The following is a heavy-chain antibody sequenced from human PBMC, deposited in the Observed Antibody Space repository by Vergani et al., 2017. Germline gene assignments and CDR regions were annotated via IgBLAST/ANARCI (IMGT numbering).Heavy chain of an antibody. V-gene: IGHV3-21*02. J-gene: IGHJ6*02. D-gene: IGHD3-10*01. Sequence: VQLVASGGGLVRPGGSLRLSCAASGFTFSSYSMNWVRQAPGKGLEWVSSISSSSSYIHYSDSLKGRFTISRDNAKGSLYLQMNSLRAEDTGVYYCERDRYYLGSGSYPYFYYYGLDVWGQGTAVTVSS. CDR1: GFTFSSYS. CDR2: ISSSSSYI. CDR3: ERDRYYLGSGSYPYFYYYGLDV.